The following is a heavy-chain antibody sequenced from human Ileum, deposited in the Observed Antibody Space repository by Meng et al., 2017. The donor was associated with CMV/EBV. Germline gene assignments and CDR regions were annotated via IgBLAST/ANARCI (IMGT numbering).Heavy chain of an antibody. Sequence: CPVSGPSVSNAICHWTWIRPSPGKGLEWLGQTLYGRSADYNPSLKSRLTISVDTSKNQFSLNLNSVTAADTAVYFCAGLILNDGGRGHWGQGTLVTVSS. D-gene: IGHD2-15*01. CDR2: TLYGRSA. CDR3: AGLILNDGGRGH. J-gene: IGHJ4*02. CDR1: GPSVSNAICH. V-gene: IGHV4-61*01.